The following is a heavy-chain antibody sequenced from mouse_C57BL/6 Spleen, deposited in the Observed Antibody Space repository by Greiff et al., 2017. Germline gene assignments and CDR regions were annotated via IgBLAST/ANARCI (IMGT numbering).Heavy chain of an antibody. J-gene: IGHJ4*01. CDR2: IYPGDGDT. CDR3: ARFYDGYSYYAMDY. D-gene: IGHD2-3*01. V-gene: IGHV1-82*01. Sequence: VQVVESGPELVKPGASVKISCKASGYAFSSSWMNWVKQRPGKGLEWIGRIYPGDGDTNDNGKFKGKATLTADKSSSTAYMQLSSLTSEDSAVYFCARFYDGYSYYAMDYWGQGTSVTVSS. CDR1: GYAFSSSW.